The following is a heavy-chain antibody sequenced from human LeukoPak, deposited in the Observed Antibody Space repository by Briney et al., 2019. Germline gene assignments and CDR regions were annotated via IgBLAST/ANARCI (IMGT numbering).Heavy chain of an antibody. V-gene: IGHV1-2*02. CDR1: GYTFTGYY. Sequence: ASVKVSCKASGYTFTGYYMHWVRQAPGQGLEWMGWINPNSGGTNYAQKFQGRVTMTRDTSTSTAYMELSRLRSDDTAVYYCARSKYSGYDLFDYWGQGTLVTVSS. J-gene: IGHJ4*02. CDR2: INPNSGGT. CDR3: ARSKYSGYDLFDY. D-gene: IGHD5-12*01.